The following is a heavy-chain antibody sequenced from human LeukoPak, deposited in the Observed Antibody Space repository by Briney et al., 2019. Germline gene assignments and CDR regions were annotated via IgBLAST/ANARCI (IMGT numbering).Heavy chain of an antibody. CDR2: IHYTGST. CDR3: ATFVVGVSAVGPAF. J-gene: IGHJ4*02. V-gene: IGHV4-31*11. Sequence: SQTLSVSCALSVDSTTRGSDYRNWIRQHPGEGLEWIGYIHYTGSTYYNTSLKSRISISVDTSNNQFSLRLSSVTAADNAVYYCATFVVGVSAVGPAFWGQGTLVTVSS. D-gene: IGHD1-26*01. CDR1: VDSTTRGSDY.